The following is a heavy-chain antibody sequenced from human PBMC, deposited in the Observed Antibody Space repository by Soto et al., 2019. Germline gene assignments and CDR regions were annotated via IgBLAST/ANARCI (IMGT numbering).Heavy chain of an antibody. J-gene: IGHJ6*02. V-gene: IGHV3-49*04. CDR3: ARDGDYYGMDV. CDR1: GFTSRDHA. D-gene: IGHD3-3*01. Sequence: ESGGGVVESGRSLRLSCTFSGFTSRDHALTWVRQAPGKGLEGVAFTTSQSYGGTTEYAASVKGRFSISRDDSKNIAYLQMNSLQTADTAIYYCARDGDYYGMDVWGQGTTVTVSS. CDR2: TTSQSYGGTT.